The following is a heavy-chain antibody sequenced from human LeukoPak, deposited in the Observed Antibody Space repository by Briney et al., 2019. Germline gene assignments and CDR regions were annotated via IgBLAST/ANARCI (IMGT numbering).Heavy chain of an antibody. J-gene: IGHJ4*02. D-gene: IGHD1-26*01. CDR2: IYYSGST. V-gene: IGHV4-39*01. Sequence: SETLSLTCTVSGGSISSSSYYWGWIRQPPGKGLEWIGSIYYSGSTYYNPSLKSRVTISVDTSKNQFSLKLSSVTAADTAVYYCASLVGATPGFDYWGQGTLVTVSS. CDR1: GGSISSSSYY. CDR3: ASLVGATPGFDY.